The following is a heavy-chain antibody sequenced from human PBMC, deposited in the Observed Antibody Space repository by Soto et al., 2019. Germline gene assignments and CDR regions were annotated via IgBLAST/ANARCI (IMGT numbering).Heavy chain of an antibody. J-gene: IGHJ5*02. CDR1: GGSISSYY. D-gene: IGHD2-2*02. CDR2: IYYSGST. V-gene: IGHV4-59*08. CDR3: ARLSCSSTSCYSLDP. Sequence: SETLSLTCTVSGGSISSYYWSWIRQPPGKGLEWIGYIYYSGSTNYNPSLKSRVTISVDTSKNQFSLKLSSVTAADTAVYYCARLSCSSTSCYSLDPWGQGTLVTVSS.